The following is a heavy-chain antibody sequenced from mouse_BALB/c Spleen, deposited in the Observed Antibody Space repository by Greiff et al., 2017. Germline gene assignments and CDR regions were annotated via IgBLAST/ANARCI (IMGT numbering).Heavy chain of an antibody. CDR3: ARGEGIDYAMDY. Sequence: VQLQQTGPELVKPGASVKISCKASGYSFTDYIMLWVKQSHGKSLEWIGNINPYYGSTSYNLKFKGKATLTVDKSSSTAYMQLNSLTSEDSAVYYCARGEGIDYAMDYWGQGTSVTVSS. CDR2: INPYYGST. J-gene: IGHJ4*01. V-gene: IGHV1-39*01. CDR1: GYSFTDYI.